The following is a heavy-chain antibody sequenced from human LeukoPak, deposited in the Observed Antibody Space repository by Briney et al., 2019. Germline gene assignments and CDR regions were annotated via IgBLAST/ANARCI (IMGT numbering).Heavy chain of an antibody. CDR1: GFTFRTYG. CDR2: IWYDGSDK. D-gene: IGHD3-22*01. Sequence: GGSLRLSCAASGFTFRTYGMHWVRQAPGKGLEWVAVIWYDGSDKYHADSVKGRFTISRDNSKNMLYLQMNSLRAEDTAVYYCARTGSSGYYGDYWGQGTLVTVSS. V-gene: IGHV3-33*01. J-gene: IGHJ4*02. CDR3: ARTGSSGYYGDY.